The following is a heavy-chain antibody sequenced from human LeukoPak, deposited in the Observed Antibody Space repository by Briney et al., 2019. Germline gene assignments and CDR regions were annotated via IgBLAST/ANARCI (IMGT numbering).Heavy chain of an antibody. J-gene: IGHJ5*02. CDR3: ARDPDCSSTSCYTGTFDP. CDR2: IYHSGST. V-gene: IGHV4-30-2*01. Sequence: SQTLSLTCTVSGGSISSGGYYWSWIRQPPGKGLEWIGYIYHSGSTYYNPSLKSRVTISVDRSKNQFSLKLSSVTAADTAVYYCARDPDCSSTSCYTGTFDPWGQGTLVTVSS. D-gene: IGHD2-2*02. CDR1: GGSISSGGYY.